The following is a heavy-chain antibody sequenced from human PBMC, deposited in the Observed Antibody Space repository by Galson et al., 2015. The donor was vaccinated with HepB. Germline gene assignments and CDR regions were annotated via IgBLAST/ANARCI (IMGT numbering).Heavy chain of an antibody. CDR3: AGGNVLLPSSGGIVVVPAAEYTFYYFYGMDV. D-gene: IGHD2-2*01. J-gene: IGHJ6*02. CDR1: GYTFTGYY. CDR2: INPNSGGT. Sequence: SVKVSCKASGYTFTGYYMHWVRQAPGQGLEWMGWINPNSGGTNYAQKFQGRVTMTRDTSISTAYMELSRLRSDDTAVYYCAGGNVLLPSSGGIVVVPAAEYTFYYFYGMDVWGQWTTVTVSS. V-gene: IGHV1-2*02.